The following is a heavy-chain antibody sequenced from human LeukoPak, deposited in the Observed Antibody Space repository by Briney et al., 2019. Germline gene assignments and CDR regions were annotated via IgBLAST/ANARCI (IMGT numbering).Heavy chain of an antibody. Sequence: GASVKVSCKSSGYTFTTYGISWMRQAPGQSLEWMGWISPYNSNTKYAQKLQGRVTMTTDTSTNTAYMEVRSLRSDDTAVYYCAREAPVVAGSDAFDIWGQGTMVTVSS. V-gene: IGHV1-18*01. CDR2: ISPYNSNT. J-gene: IGHJ3*02. CDR1: GYTFTTYG. CDR3: AREAPVVAGSDAFDI. D-gene: IGHD2-15*01.